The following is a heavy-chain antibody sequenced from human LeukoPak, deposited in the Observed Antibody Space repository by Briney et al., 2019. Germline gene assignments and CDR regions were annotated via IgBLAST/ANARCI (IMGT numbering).Heavy chain of an antibody. J-gene: IGHJ4*02. V-gene: IGHV3-48*03. CDR2: ISSSGSTI. CDR1: GFTFSSYE. Sequence: GGSLRLSCAASGFTFSSYEMNWVRQAPGKGLEWASYISSSGSTIYYADSVKGRFTISRDNAKNSLYLQMNSLRAEDTAVYYCAREAKDYYDSSGYYGREFDYWGQGTLVTVSS. D-gene: IGHD3-22*01. CDR3: AREAKDYYDSSGYYGREFDY.